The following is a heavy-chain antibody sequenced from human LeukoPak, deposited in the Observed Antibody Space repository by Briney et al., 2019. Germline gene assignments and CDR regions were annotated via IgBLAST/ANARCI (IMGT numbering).Heavy chain of an antibody. CDR1: GYTFTSYY. D-gene: IGHD3-16*01. V-gene: IGHV1-46*01. CDR3: ARRQVAGGPFDY. CDR2: INPSGGST. Sequence: ASVKVSCKASGYTFTSYYIHWVRQAPGQGLEWMGIINPSGGSTSYTQKFQDRVTMTRDMSMSTVYMEMSSLRSDDTAVYYCARRQVAGGPFDYWGQGTPVTVSS. J-gene: IGHJ4*02.